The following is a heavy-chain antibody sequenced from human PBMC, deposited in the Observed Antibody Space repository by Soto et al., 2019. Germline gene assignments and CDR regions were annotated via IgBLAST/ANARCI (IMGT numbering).Heavy chain of an antibody. Sequence: QVQLQESGPGLVKPSETLSLTCSVSGVSISNYYWSWIRQPPGKGLEWIGYIYDGWRTKYNPSLRRRVTLSVATSRYQFYLKLSSVPAADPAVYYCAGTYRSGWRLDYWGQGTLVTVSS. CDR1: GVSISNYY. CDR2: IYDGWRT. CDR3: AGTYRSGWRLDY. D-gene: IGHD6-19*01. J-gene: IGHJ4*02. V-gene: IGHV4-59*08.